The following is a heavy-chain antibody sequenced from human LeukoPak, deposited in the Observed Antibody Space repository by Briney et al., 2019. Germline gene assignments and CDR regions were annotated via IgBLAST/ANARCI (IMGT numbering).Heavy chain of an antibody. Sequence: TSETLSLTCSVSDDSITIYYWTWIRQPPGKGPEWIGYIDHTGTTNYNPSLNSRVTISRDTSKNHFSLQLSSVTAADTAVYFCARGRVSSSTWHSTYYYYFYMDVWGKGTTVTVSS. J-gene: IGHJ6*03. CDR1: DDSITIYY. D-gene: IGHD4-11*01. V-gene: IGHV4-59*01. CDR2: IDHTGTT. CDR3: ARGRVSSSTWHSTYYYYFYMDV.